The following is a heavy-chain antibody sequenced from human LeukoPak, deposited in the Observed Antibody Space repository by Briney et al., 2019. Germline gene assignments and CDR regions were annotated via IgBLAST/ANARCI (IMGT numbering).Heavy chain of an antibody. CDR3: ARGHYAWGSYPQGYFDY. CDR2: ISAYNGNT. V-gene: IGHV1-18*01. D-gene: IGHD3-16*02. Sequence: ASVKVSCKASGYTFTSYGISWVRQAPGQGLEWMGWISAYNGNTNYAQKLQGRVTMTTDTSTSTAYMELRSLRSDDTAVYYCARGHYAWGSYPQGYFDYWGQGTLVTVSS. CDR1: GYTFTSYG. J-gene: IGHJ4*02.